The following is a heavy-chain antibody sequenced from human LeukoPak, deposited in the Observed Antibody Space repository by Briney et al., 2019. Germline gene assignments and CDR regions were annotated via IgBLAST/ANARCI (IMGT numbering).Heavy chain of an antibody. V-gene: IGHV3-7*01. J-gene: IGHJ4*02. D-gene: IGHD3-10*01. CDR1: GFIFSTSW. CDR2: IKQDGSEK. CDR3: VRGGHSSFDY. Sequence: GGSLRLSCAASGFIFSTSWMSWVRQAPGKGLEWVANIKQDGSEKHYVDSVKGRFTISRDNSKNLLYLQMNSLGAEDTAVYYCVRGGHSSFDYWGQGTLVTVSS.